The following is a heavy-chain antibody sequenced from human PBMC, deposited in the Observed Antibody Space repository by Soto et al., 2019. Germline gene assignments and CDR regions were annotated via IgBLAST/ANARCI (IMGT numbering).Heavy chain of an antibody. CDR2: SRDKAQGYST. Sequence: GGSLRLSCAASGFSLSDHYIDWVRQAPGKGLEWVGRSRDKAQGYSTEYAASVKGRFTTSRDDSKNSLSLRMNSLRDEDTAVYFCAKRSPYSSGWYSPIFDYWGQGALVTVSS. CDR1: GFSLSDHY. J-gene: IGHJ4*02. D-gene: IGHD6-13*01. CDR3: AKRSPYSSGWYSPIFDY. V-gene: IGHV3-72*01.